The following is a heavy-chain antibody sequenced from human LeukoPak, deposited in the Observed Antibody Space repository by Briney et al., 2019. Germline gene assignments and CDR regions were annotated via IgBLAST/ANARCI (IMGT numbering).Heavy chain of an antibody. J-gene: IGHJ6*02. CDR1: GYTFTSYY. CDR2: INPSGGST. CDR3: ARSRPPPSSSWYNYYYYYGMDV. D-gene: IGHD6-13*01. Sequence: ASVKVSCKVSGYTFTSYYMHWVRQAPGQGLEWMGIINPSGGSTSYAQKFQGRVTMTRDTSTSTVYMELSSLRSEDTAVYYCARSRPPPSSSWYNYYYYYGMDVWGQGTTVTVSS. V-gene: IGHV1-46*01.